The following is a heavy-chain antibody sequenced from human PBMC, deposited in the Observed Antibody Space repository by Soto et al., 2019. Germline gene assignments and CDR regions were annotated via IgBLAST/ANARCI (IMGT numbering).Heavy chain of an antibody. D-gene: IGHD2-15*01. Sequence: QVQLVQSGAEVKKPGSSVKVSCKASGGTFSSYTISWVRQAPGQGLEWMGRIIPILGIANYAQKFQGRVTITADKSTSTAYMELGRLRSEETAVYYCARDGGCGGGSCYSDYWGQGNLVNVSS. CDR1: GGTFSSYT. CDR3: ARDGGCGGGSCYSDY. V-gene: IGHV1-69*08. CDR2: IIPILGIA. J-gene: IGHJ4*02.